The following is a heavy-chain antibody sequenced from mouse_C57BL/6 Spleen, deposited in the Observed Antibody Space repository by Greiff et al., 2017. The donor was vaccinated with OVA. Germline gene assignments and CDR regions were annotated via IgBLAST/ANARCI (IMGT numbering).Heavy chain of an antibody. CDR1: GYTFTDHT. V-gene: IGHV1-78*01. Sequence: VQLQQSDAELVKPGASVKISCKVSGYTFTDHTIHWMKQRPEQGLEWIGYIYPRDGSTKYNEKFKGKATLTADKSSSTAYMQLNSLTSEDSAVYFCARDSIYYDYGEGFAYWGQGTLVTVSA. CDR2: IYPRDGST. CDR3: ARDSIYYDYGEGFAY. D-gene: IGHD2-4*01. J-gene: IGHJ3*01.